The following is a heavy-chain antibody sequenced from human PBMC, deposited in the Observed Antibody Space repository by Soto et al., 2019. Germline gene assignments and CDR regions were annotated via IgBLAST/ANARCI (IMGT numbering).Heavy chain of an antibody. D-gene: IGHD2-21*02. CDR1: GYIFTSYP. J-gene: IGHJ6*02. V-gene: IGHV1-3*01. CDR3: VRGAGSCGGDCWNDYYYPMDV. CDR2: INVGTGTT. Sequence: QVQLVQSGAEVKKPGAPVKVSCKASGYIFTSYPLHWVRQAPGQRLEWMAWINVGTGTTKYSQKFQGRVTFARDTSASKVYVELSSLTSEDTAVYYCVRGAGSCGGDCWNDYYYPMDVWGQGTMVTVSS.